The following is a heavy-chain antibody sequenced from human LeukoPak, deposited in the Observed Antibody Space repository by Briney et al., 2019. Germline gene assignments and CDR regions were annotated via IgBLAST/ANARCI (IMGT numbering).Heavy chain of an antibody. Sequence: SEPLSLPCTVSGVSMNAYFWSWIRQPAGKQLEWMGRIFAGGGSYASGSTNYKSSLRGRITMSVDTSRNQFSLRMTHVTAADSAIYYCARVACATSSCYSHWYFDLWGRGTLVTVSS. J-gene: IGHJ2*01. CDR1: GVSMNAYF. CDR2: IFAGGGSYASGST. D-gene: IGHD2-2*01. CDR3: ARVACATSSCYSHWYFDL. V-gene: IGHV4-4*07.